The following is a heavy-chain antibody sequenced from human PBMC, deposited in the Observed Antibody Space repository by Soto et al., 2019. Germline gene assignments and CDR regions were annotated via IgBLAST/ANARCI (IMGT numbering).Heavy chain of an antibody. CDR2: ISGSGGST. D-gene: IGHD3-22*01. J-gene: IGHJ6*02. Sequence: GESLKISFAASGFTFISYAMSWVRQAPGKGLEWVSAISGSGGSTYYADSVKGRFTISRDNSKNTLYLQMNSLRAEETAVYYCAKDPRIRPNSVVVINHYYYYGMDVWGQGTTVTVSS. CDR3: AKDPRIRPNSVVVINHYYYYGMDV. V-gene: IGHV3-23*01. CDR1: GFTFISYA.